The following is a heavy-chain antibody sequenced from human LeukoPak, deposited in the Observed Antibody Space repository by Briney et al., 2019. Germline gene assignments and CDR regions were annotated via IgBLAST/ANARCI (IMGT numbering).Heavy chain of an antibody. CDR3: ARNYGGYAH. D-gene: IGHD4-23*01. CDR2: IQQDGSEQ. V-gene: IGHV3-7*02. CDR1: GFGFSSYW. Sequence: GGSWRLSCRASGFGFSSYWMSWGGRAPGKAREWVANIQQDGSEQYYVDSVKGQFTISRDNPKNSLYLQMNSLRAEDTALYYCARNYGGYAHWGQGTLVTVSS. J-gene: IGHJ4*02.